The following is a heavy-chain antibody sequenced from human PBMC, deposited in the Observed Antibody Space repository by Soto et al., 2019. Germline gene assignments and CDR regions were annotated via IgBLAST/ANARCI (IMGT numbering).Heavy chain of an antibody. J-gene: IGHJ5*02. CDR2: IYHSGST. V-gene: IGHV4-30-2*01. CDR3: ARAPAGDSSSSSWFDP. Sequence: SETMSLTCAVSGGSISSGGYSWSWIRQPPGKGLEWIGYIYHSGSTYYNPSLKSRVTISVDRSKNQLSLKLRSVTAAVTAVYYCARAPAGDSSSSSWFDPWGQGTLVAVSS. CDR1: GGSISSGGYS. D-gene: IGHD6-6*01.